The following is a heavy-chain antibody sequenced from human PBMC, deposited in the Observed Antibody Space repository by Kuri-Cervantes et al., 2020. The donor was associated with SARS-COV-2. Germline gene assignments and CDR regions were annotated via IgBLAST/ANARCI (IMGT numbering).Heavy chain of an antibody. V-gene: IGHV3-21*01. CDR2: ISSSSSYI. J-gene: IGHJ4*02. CDR1: GFTVSSNE. CDR3: ARAPRLGIGGFYSY. D-gene: IGHD3-16*01. Sequence: GGSLRLSCAASGFTVSSNEMSWVRQAPGKGLEWVSSISSSSSYIYYADSVKGRFTISRDNAKNSLYLQMNSLRAEDTAVYYCARAPRLGIGGFYSYWGQGTLVTVSS.